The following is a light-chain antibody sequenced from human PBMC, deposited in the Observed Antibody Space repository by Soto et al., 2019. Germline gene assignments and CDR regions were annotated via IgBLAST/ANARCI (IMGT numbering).Light chain of an antibody. CDR1: QSVSSN. V-gene: IGKV3-15*01. CDR3: QHYNNWPYT. Sequence: EIVMTQSPATLSVSPGERATLSCRASQSVSSNLAWYQQKPGQAPRLLSYGASTRATDLPGRFSGSGSGTEFTLTISSLQSEDFAVYYCQHYNNWPYTFGQGTKLEIK. J-gene: IGKJ2*01. CDR2: GAS.